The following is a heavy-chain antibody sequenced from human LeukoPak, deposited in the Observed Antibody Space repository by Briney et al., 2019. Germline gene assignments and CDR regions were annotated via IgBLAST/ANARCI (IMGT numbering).Heavy chain of an antibody. CDR2: INAGNGNT. V-gene: IGHV1-3*01. Sequence: ASVKVSCKASGGTFSSYAISWVRQAPGQGLEWMGWINAGNGNTKYSQKFQGRVTITRDTSASTAYMELSSLRSEDTAVYYCASHPLRDCGGDCYPWYYYGMDVWGQGTTVTVSS. D-gene: IGHD2-21*02. J-gene: IGHJ6*02. CDR3: ASHPLRDCGGDCYPWYYYGMDV. CDR1: GGTFSSYA.